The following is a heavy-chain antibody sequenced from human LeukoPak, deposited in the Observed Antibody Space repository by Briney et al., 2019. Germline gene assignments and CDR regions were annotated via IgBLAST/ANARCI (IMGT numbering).Heavy chain of an antibody. V-gene: IGHV3-30*02. J-gene: IGHJ6*02. CDR3: ARCYDSSGYIPNYGMDV. D-gene: IGHD3-22*01. CDR2: IRYDGSNK. Sequence: PGGSLRLSCAASGFAFSSYGMHWVRQAPGKGLEWVAFIRYDGSNKYYADSVKGRFTISRDNSKNTLYLQMNSLRAEDTAVYYCARCYDSSGYIPNYGMDVWGQGTTVTVSS. CDR1: GFAFSSYG.